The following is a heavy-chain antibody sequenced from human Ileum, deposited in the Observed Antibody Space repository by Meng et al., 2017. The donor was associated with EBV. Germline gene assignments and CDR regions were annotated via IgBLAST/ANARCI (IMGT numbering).Heavy chain of an antibody. CDR3: TAAGTNHLYSGEVFSY. CDR1: GGNFRTHV. CDR2: IIPIFTKT. V-gene: IGHV1-69*13. D-gene: IGHD3-10*01. Sequence: HVQLGQSGAGVKKRGSSVKVSCKASGGNFRTHVINWVRQAPGQGLEWMGQIIPIFTKTDYAPRLQGRVTLTADESADTAYMELSSLSSEDTAVYYCTAAGTNHLYSGEVFSYWGQGTLVTVSS. J-gene: IGHJ4*02.